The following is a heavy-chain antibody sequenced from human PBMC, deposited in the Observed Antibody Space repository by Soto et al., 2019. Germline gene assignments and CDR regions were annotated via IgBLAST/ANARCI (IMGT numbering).Heavy chain of an antibody. CDR3: ARRYGANFDY. CDR1: GGSISSYY. J-gene: IGHJ4*02. V-gene: IGHV4-59*08. D-gene: IGHD4-17*01. CDR2: IYYSGST. Sequence: QVQLQESGPGLVRPSETLSLTCTVSGGSISSYYWSWIRQPPGKGLEWIGEIYYSGSTNYNPSLKSRVTISVDTSKNQSSLKLSSVTAADTAVYYCARRYGANFDYWGQGTLVTVSS.